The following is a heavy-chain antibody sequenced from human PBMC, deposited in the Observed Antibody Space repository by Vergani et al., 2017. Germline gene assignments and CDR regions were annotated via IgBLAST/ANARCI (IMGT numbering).Heavy chain of an antibody. CDR1: GFIVSDNY. D-gene: IGHD3-22*01. CDR3: TIGVMDFYDGSGHQARDY. CDR2: MYTGTTT. Sequence: DVQLVESGGGLVQPGGSLKLSCAASGFIVSDNYMTWVRQAPGKGLEWVSIMYTGTTTDYADSVKGRFTVSRDTSKNFLYLQMNNLRAEDTAVYYCTIGVMDFYDGSGHQARDYWGQGTLVTVSS. V-gene: IGHV3-66*02. J-gene: IGHJ4*02.